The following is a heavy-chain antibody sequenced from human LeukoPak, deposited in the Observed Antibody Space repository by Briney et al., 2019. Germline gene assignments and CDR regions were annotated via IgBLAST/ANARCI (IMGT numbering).Heavy chain of an antibody. D-gene: IGHD2-21*01. Sequence: PGGSLRLSCAASGNYWMHWVRQAPGKGLVWGSHINSDGSWTSYADSVKGRFTISKDNAKNTVYLQMNSLRAEDTAVYYCAKALHIVVVMDAFDIWGQGTMVTVSS. J-gene: IGHJ3*02. V-gene: IGHV3-74*01. CDR1: GNYW. CDR2: INSDGSWT. CDR3: AKALHIVVVMDAFDI.